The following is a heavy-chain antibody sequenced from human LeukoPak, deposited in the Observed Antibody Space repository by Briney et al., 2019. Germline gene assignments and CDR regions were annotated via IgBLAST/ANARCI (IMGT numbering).Heavy chain of an antibody. CDR2: IYHSGST. Sequence: SETLSLTCTVSGASISSGGYYWSWIRQPPGKGLEWIGYIYHSGSTYHNPSLKSRVSISLHTSKNQFSLKLSSVTAADTAVYYCAGGFGELGVWGQGTLVTVSS. V-gene: IGHV4-31*03. CDR1: GASISSGGYY. J-gene: IGHJ4*02. CDR3: AGGFGELGV. D-gene: IGHD3-10*01.